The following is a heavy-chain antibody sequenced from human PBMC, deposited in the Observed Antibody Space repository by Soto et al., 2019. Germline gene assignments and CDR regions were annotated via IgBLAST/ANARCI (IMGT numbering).Heavy chain of an antibody. V-gene: IGHV5-10-1*01. CDR1: GYSFTTDW. CDR3: ARLRIAAPGNPGP. D-gene: IGHD6-13*01. CDR2: IDPSDSYT. Sequence: PGEALKISCKGSGYSFTTDWSSVGRQMPGRGLEWMGRIDPSDSYTSYSPSFQGHVTISVDKSISTAYLQWSSLKASDTAMYYCARLRIAAPGNPGPWGQGTMVTVSS. J-gene: IGHJ5*02.